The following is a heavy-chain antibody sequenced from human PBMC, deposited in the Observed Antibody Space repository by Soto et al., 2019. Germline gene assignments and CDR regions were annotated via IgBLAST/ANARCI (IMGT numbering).Heavy chain of an antibody. CDR2: IYYSGRT. Sequence: PSETLSLTCTVSGGSITSYYWSWIRQPPGKGLEWIGYIYYSGRTNYNPSLKSRVTISVDTSKNQFSLKVSSLTAADTAVYYCATVREVCWGQGTLVTVSS. CDR1: GGSITSYY. D-gene: IGHD1-26*01. CDR3: ATVREVC. J-gene: IGHJ4*02. V-gene: IGHV4-59*01.